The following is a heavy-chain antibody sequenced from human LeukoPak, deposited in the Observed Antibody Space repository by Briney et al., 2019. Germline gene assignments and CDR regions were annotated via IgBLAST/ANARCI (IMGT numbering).Heavy chain of an antibody. Sequence: GASVKVSCKASGYSLTTYGISWVRQAPGQGLEWMGWMSTYNGNRNYAQKLQGRVTMTTDTSTSTAYMELRSLRSDDTAVYYCARDDGERHLDYWGQGTLVTVSS. CDR3: ARDDGERHLDY. D-gene: IGHD3-10*01. CDR2: MSTYNGNR. V-gene: IGHV1-18*01. J-gene: IGHJ4*02. CDR1: GYSLTTYG.